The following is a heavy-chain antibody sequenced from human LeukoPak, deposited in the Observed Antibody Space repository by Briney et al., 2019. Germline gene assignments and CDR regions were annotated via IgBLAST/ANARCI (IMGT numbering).Heavy chain of an antibody. CDR1: GGSIRSSYYY. V-gene: IGHV4-39*01. CDR2: IYDSGST. Sequence: PSETLSLTCTVSGGSIRSSYYYWGWIRQPPGKGLEWIGSIYDSGSTYYNPSLKSRVTISVDTSKNQFSLKVSSVTAADTAVYYCARGAPYFFDYWGQGTLVTVSS. CDR3: ARGAPYFFDY. J-gene: IGHJ4*02.